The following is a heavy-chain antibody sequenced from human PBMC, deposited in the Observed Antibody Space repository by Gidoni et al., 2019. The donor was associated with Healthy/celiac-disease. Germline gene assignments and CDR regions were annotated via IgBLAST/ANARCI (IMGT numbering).Heavy chain of an antibody. J-gene: IGHJ5*02. V-gene: IGHV5-51*01. CDR1: GYSFTSYW. CDR2: IYPGDSDT. D-gene: IGHD6-13*01. CDR3: ARNGYSSSWYGGVGP. Sequence: EVQLVQSGAEVKKPGESLKISCKGSGYSFTSYWIGWVRQMPGNGLEWMGIIYPGDSDTRYSTSFQGQVTISADKSISTAYLQWSSLKASDTAMYYCARNGYSSSWYGGVGPWGQGTLVTVSS.